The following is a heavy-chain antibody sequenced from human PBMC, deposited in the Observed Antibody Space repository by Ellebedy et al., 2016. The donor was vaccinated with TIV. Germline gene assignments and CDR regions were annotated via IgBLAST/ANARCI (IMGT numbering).Heavy chain of an antibody. Sequence: ASVQVSCKASGSTFISYYMHWVRQAPGLGLEWMGMINPSGDTTTYAQNFQGRVTMTRGASTSTLYMELSSLRSEDTAVYYCARGRGTGDYYYGMDVWGQGTTVTVSS. CDR1: GSTFISYY. D-gene: IGHD3/OR15-3a*01. J-gene: IGHJ6*02. CDR3: ARGRGTGDYYYGMDV. V-gene: IGHV1-46*01. CDR2: INPSGDTT.